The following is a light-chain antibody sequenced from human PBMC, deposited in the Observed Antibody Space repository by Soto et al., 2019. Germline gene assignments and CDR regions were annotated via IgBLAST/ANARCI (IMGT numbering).Light chain of an antibody. CDR3: MQALETPLT. V-gene: IGKV2-28*01. CDR1: QSLLHDNGFNF. Sequence: DIVMTQSPLFLSVTPGEPASLSCRSSQSLLHDNGFNFLNWYLQKPGQSPQLLISLGSSRASGVPDRFSGSASGRDFTLLISRVEAEDVGVFYCMQALETPLTFGGGTKVEIK. CDR2: LGS. J-gene: IGKJ4*01.